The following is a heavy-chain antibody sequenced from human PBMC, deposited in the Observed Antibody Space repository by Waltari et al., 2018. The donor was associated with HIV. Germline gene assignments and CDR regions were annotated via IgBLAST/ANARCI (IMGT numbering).Heavy chain of an antibody. CDR3: ARVTTVTGDSYFYYGMDV. J-gene: IGHJ6*02. CDR2: INPNSGGT. CDR1: GYTFTGYY. Sequence: QVQLVQSGAEVRKPGASVKVSCKAPGYTFTGYYLHWVRQAPGQGLEWMGRINPNSGGTNYAQKFQARVTMTRDTSIGAAYMELSSLRPNDTAVYYCARVTTVTGDSYFYYGMDVWGQGTTVTVSS. V-gene: IGHV1-2*06. D-gene: IGHD4-17*01.